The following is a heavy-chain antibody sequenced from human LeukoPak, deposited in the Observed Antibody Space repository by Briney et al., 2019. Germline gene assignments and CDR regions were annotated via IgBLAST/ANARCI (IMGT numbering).Heavy chain of an antibody. D-gene: IGHD5-12*01. J-gene: IGHJ5*02. CDR3: TYEGVA. CDR2: IESKTNGGTT. V-gene: IGHV3-15*04. Sequence: GGSLRLSCAASGFTFTNALMSWVRQAPGKGLEWVGRIESKTNGGTTDYAAPVKGRFTISRDDSKYTLYLQMNSLKTDDTAVYCVTYEGVAWGQGTLVTVSS. CDR1: GFTFTNAL.